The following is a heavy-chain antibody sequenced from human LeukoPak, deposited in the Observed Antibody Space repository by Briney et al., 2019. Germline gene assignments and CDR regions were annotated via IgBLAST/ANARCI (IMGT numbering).Heavy chain of an antibody. D-gene: IGHD1-14*01. V-gene: IGHV3-30-3*01. CDR1: GFTFSSYA. CDR3: ARALRPGNLLRGAFDI. Sequence: PGGSLRLSCAASGFTFSSYAMHWVRQAPGRGLEGVAVISYDGSNKYYADSVKGRFTISRDNSKNTLYLQMNSLRAEDTAVYYCARALRPGNLLRGAFDIWGQGTMVTVSS. J-gene: IGHJ3*02. CDR2: ISYDGSNK.